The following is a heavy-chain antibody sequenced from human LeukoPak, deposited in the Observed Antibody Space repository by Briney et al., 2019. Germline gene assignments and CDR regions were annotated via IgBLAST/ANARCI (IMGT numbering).Heavy chain of an antibody. V-gene: IGHV4-39*01. CDR2: IYYSGST. CDR1: GASISSSSYY. CDR3: ARPALTGRDWYFDL. D-gene: IGHD1-26*01. Sequence: PSESLSPTCTVSGASISSSSYYWGWLRQPPGKGLEWIGSIYYSGSTYYNPSLKSRFTISVDTSKNQFSLKLSSVTAADTAVYYCARPALTGRDWYFDLWGRGTLVTVSS. J-gene: IGHJ2*01.